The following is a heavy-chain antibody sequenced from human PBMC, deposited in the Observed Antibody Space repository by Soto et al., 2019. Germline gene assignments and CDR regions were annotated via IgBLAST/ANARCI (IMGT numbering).Heavy chain of an antibody. D-gene: IGHD4-4*01. CDR2: VRTGDNTM. CDR1: GFTFSSYT. CDR3: ARDRDYSFDW. V-gene: IGHV3-48*01. Sequence: GGSLRLSCALSGFTFSSYTMNWVRQAPGKGLEWISYVRTGDNTMSYADSVKGRFTISADNAKNSLYLQMSSLRVEDTAVYYCARDRDYSFDWWGQGTVVTVSS. J-gene: IGHJ4*02.